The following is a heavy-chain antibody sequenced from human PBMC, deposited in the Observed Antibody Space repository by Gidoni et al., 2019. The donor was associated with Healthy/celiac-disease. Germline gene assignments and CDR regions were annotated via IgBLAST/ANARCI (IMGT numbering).Heavy chain of an antibody. CDR1: GFPFSNAW. D-gene: IGHD1-26*01. V-gene: IGHV3-15*01. CDR2: IKSKTDGGTT. J-gene: IGHJ6*02. Sequence: EVQLVESGGGLVKPGGSLRLSCAASGFPFSNAWISWVRQAPGKGLEWVGRIKSKTDGGTTDYAAPVKGRFTISRDDSKNTLYLQMNSLKTEDTAVYYCTTGSWDPASGRYYYYYGMDVWGQGTTVTVSS. CDR3: TTGSWDPASGRYYYYYGMDV.